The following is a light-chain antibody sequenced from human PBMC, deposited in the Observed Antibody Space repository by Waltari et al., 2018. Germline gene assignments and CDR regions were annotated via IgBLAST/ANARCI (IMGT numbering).Light chain of an antibody. CDR2: YAN. V-gene: IGKV1-17*01. J-gene: IGKJ1*01. CDR1: QGISTY. Sequence: DFQMSQSPSSLSASVGDRVTITCRASQGISTYLSWYQQKPGKAPNLLIYYANTLASGVPSRFSGSGSGTEFTLTISSLQPEDFATYYCQQGNSNPPTFGQGTKVEIK. CDR3: QQGNSNPPT.